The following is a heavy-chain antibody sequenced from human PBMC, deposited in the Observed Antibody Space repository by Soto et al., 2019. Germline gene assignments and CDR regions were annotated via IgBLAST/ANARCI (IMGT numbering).Heavy chain of an antibody. D-gene: IGHD4-4*01. CDR1: GLTFGDFA. CDR2: IRSKIYGGTT. CDR3: TASDYSNLEYNWSDP. V-gene: IGHV3-49*05. J-gene: IGHJ5*02. Sequence: KPGGSLRLSCTASGLTFGDFAMSWFRQAPGKGLEWVSFIRSKIYGGTTEYAASVKGRFTISRDDSKSIAYLQMNSLKTEDTAVYYCTASDYSNLEYNWSDPWGQGTLVTVSS.